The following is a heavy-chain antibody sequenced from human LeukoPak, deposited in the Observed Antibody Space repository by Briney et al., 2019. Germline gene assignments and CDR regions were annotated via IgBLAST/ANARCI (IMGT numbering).Heavy chain of an antibody. V-gene: IGHV4-34*01. Sequence: SETLSLTCAVYGGSFSGHHWSWIRQPPGKGLEWIGEINHSESTNYNPSLKSRVTISGDTSKNQFSLKMSSVTAADTAVYFCAREGNTVTHFDFWGQGTLVTVSS. CDR2: INHSEST. D-gene: IGHD4-17*01. CDR1: GGSFSGHH. CDR3: AREGNTVTHFDF. J-gene: IGHJ4*02.